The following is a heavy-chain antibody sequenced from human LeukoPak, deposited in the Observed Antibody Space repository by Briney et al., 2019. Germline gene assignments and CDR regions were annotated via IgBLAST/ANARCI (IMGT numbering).Heavy chain of an antibody. V-gene: IGHV3-74*01. CDR1: GFTFSSYW. CDR2: INSDGSST. Sequence: SCKASGFTFSSYWMHWVRQAPGKGLVWVSRINSDGSSTSYADSVKGRFTISRDNAKNTLYLQMNSLRAEDTAVYYCARGVVVVPAARNYGMDVWGQGTTVTVSS. J-gene: IGHJ6*02. D-gene: IGHD2-2*01. CDR3: ARGVVVVPAARNYGMDV.